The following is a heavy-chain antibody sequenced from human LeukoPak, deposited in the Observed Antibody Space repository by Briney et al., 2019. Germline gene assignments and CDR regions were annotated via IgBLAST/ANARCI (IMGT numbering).Heavy chain of an antibody. CDR3: ARGGYYGSGSYYFH. D-gene: IGHD3-10*01. CDR1: GFTFSSYS. V-gene: IGHV3-48*02. J-gene: IGHJ4*02. CDR2: ISSSSSTI. Sequence: GGSLRLSCAASGFTFSSYSMNWVRQAPGKGLEWGSYISSSSSTIYYADSVKGRFTISRDNAKNSLYLQMNSLRDEDTAVYYCARGGYYGSGSYYFHWGQGTLVTVSS.